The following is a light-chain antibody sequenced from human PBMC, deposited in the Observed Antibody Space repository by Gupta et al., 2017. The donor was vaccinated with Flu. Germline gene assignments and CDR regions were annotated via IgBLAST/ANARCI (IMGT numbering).Light chain of an antibody. J-gene: IGKJ2*03. Sequence: EIALTQSPATLSLSPGERATLSCRASQSVSSYLAWYQQKPGQAPRLLIYDASNRATGIPDRFSGSGSGTDFTLTSSSLEPEDFAVYYWQQRSNLYSFGQGTKLEIK. CDR2: DAS. V-gene: IGKV3-11*01. CDR3: QQRSNLYS. CDR1: QSVSSY.